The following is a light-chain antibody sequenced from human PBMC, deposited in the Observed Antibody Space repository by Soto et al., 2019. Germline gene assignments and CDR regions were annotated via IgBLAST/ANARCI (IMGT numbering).Light chain of an antibody. J-gene: IGKJ1*01. CDR2: AAS. Sequence: DIQMTQSPSSLSASVGDRVTITCRASQSISSYLNWYQQKPGKAPKLLIYAASSLQSGVPSRFSGSGSGTDFTLTISSLKPEDFATYYCQQSYSTPRATFGQGTKVEIK. CDR3: QQSYSTPRAT. CDR1: QSISSY. V-gene: IGKV1-39*01.